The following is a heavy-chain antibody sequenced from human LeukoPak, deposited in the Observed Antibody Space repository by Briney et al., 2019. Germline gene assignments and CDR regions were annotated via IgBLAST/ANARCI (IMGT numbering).Heavy chain of an antibody. Sequence: SETLSLTCTVSGGSISSYYWSWIRQPPGKGLEWIGYIYYSGSTNYNPSLKSRVTISVDTSKNQFSLKLSSVTAADTAVYYCARGYSRGYTSPSGYWGQGTLVTVSS. CDR3: ARGYSRGYTSPSGY. CDR2: IYYSGST. D-gene: IGHD6-13*01. CDR1: GGSISSYY. V-gene: IGHV4-59*01. J-gene: IGHJ4*02.